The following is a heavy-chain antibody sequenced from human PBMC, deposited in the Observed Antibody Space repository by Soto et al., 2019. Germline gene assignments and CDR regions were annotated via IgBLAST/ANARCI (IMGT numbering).Heavy chain of an antibody. V-gene: IGHV3-21*01. Sequence: PSETLSLTCVVSGGSISNNNWWTWVRQAPGKGLEWVSSITSGSTYIYYADSVKGRFTVSRDNANNSLYLQMTSLRAEDTAIYYCAREKWGHYYGMDVWGQGTTVTVSS. CDR2: ITSGSTYI. D-gene: IGHD1-26*01. CDR3: AREKWGHYYGMDV. J-gene: IGHJ6*02. CDR1: GGSISNNN.